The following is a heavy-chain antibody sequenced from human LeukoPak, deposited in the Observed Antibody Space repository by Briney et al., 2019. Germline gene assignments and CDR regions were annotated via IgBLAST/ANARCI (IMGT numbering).Heavy chain of an antibody. D-gene: IGHD3-22*01. Sequence: SETLSPTCPVYGGSFSGYYWSWIRQPPGKGLGWLGEINHSGSTNSNPSLKSRVTISVDTSKNQFFLKLSCVTAAQTTVYYCARRIYYDSSGYYFDYCGEGTLVTVSS. J-gene: IGHJ4*02. V-gene: IGHV4-34*01. CDR3: ARRIYYDSSGYYFDY. CDR2: INHSGST. CDR1: GGSFSGYY.